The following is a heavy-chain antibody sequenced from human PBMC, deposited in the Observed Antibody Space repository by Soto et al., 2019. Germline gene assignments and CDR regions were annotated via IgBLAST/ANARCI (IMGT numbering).Heavy chain of an antibody. V-gene: IGHV3-53*01. D-gene: IGHD6-13*01. CDR2: IYSGGST. J-gene: IGHJ6*02. CDR3: ARDRQQPTYYGMDV. Sequence: GGSLRLSCAASGFTFSSYGMSWVRQAPGKGLEWVSVIYSGGSTYYADSVKGRFTISRDNSKNTLYLQMNSLRAEDTAVYYCARDRQQPTYYGMDVWGQGTTVTVSS. CDR1: GFTFSSYG.